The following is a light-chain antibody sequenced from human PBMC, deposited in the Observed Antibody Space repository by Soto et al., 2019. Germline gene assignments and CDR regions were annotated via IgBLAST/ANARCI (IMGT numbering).Light chain of an antibody. J-gene: IGKJ4*01. CDR1: QSVSSNN. V-gene: IGKV3-20*01. CDR3: QQYGTSFLT. Sequence: EIVLTQSPGTLSLSPGERATLSCRASQSVSSNNLAWYQQRPGQAPRLLIYGASRRATGIPDRFGGSGSGTDFTLTISRLEPEDFAVYYCQQYGTSFLTFGGGTE. CDR2: GAS.